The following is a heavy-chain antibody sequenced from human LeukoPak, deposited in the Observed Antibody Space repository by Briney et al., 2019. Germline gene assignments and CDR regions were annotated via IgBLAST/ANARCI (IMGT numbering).Heavy chain of an antibody. J-gene: IGHJ6*02. Sequence: GGSLRLSCTASEFTFRDHALSWVRQAPGKGLEWVGLIRNEAFRGTTEYAASVEGRFSISRDNSKSIAYLQMNSLQTEDTAVYYCTRGGIVATIGYGMDVWGQGTTVTVSS. CDR2: IRNEAFRGTT. CDR1: EFTFRDHA. CDR3: TRGGIVATIGYGMDV. V-gene: IGHV3-49*04. D-gene: IGHD5-12*01.